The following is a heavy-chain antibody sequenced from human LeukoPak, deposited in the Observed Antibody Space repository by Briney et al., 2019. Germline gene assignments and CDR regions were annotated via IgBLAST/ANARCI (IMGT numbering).Heavy chain of an antibody. J-gene: IGHJ4*02. CDR1: GFTFSSYC. V-gene: IGHV3-30*18. CDR2: ISYDGSNK. CDR3: AKEEDYGDYTDY. D-gene: IGHD4-17*01. Sequence: GGSLRLSCEASGFTFSSYCMHWVRQAPGKGLEWVAVISYDGSNKYYADSVKSRFTISRDNSKNTLYLQMNSLRAEDTAVYYCAKEEDYGDYTDYWGQGTLVTVSS.